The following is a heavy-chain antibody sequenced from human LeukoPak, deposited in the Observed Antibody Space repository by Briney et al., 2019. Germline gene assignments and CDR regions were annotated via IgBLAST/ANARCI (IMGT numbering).Heavy chain of an antibody. D-gene: IGHD6-19*01. J-gene: IGHJ4*02. CDR2: IKQDGSEK. CDR1: GFTFSSYW. Sequence: GGSLRLSCAASGFTFSSYWMSWVRQAPGKGLEWVANIKQDGSEKYYVDSAKGRFTISRDNAKNSLYLQMNSLRAEDTAVYYCARDSISNGWSLYYFDYWGQGTLVTVSS. CDR3: ARDSISNGWSLYYFDY. V-gene: IGHV3-7*01.